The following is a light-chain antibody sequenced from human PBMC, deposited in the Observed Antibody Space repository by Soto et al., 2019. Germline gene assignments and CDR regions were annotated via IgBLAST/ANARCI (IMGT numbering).Light chain of an antibody. CDR2: ELS. CDR1: SSDVGVYNF. Sequence: QSALTQPASVSGSPGQSITISCTGTSSDVGVYNFVSWYQQHPRKAPKLIIYELSLRPSGVSNRFSGSKSGNTASLTISGLQAENEADYYCSSYSSSSTWVFGGWTQLTVL. CDR3: SSYSSSSTWV. J-gene: IGLJ3*02. V-gene: IGLV2-14*01.